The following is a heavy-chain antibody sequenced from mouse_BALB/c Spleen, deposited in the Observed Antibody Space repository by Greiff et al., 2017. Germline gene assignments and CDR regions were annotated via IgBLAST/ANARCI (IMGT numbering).Heavy chain of an antibody. J-gene: IGHJ4*01. Sequence: VNVVESGAELVKPGASVKLSCKASGYTFTSYYMYWVKQRPGQGLEWIGEINPSNGGTNFNEKFKSKATLTVDKSSSTAYMQLSSLTSEDSAVYYCTRWSYGYAMDYWGQGTSVTVSS. V-gene: IGHV1S81*02. CDR2: INPSNGGT. D-gene: IGHD1-1*01. CDR1: GYTFTSYY. CDR3: TRWSYGYAMDY.